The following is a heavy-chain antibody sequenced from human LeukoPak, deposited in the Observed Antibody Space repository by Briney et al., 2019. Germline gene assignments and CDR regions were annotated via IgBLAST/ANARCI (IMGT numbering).Heavy chain of an antibody. CDR3: ARMRSYCSGGSCPKAHTFDI. CDR2: IKQDGSEQ. J-gene: IGHJ3*02. V-gene: IGHV3-7*01. Sequence: GGSLRLSCAASGFTFSYFWMSWVRQAPGRGLDWVANIKQDGSEQYYVDSVKGRFTISRDNAKNSLNLQMNSLRAEDTAVYYCARMRSYCSGGSCPKAHTFDIWGQGTMVTVSS. D-gene: IGHD2-15*01. CDR1: GFTFSYFW.